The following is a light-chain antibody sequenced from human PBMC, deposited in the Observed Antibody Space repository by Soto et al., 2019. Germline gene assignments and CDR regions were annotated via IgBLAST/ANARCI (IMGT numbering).Light chain of an antibody. CDR2: GAS. CDR1: QIISRW. Sequence: DIQMTESPATLSRFLVDRVTITCMASQIISRWLAWYQQKSGKVPRLLIYGASNLASGVPSRFSGSGSGPEFTLTISSLQPQDFATYYCQLNNGFSGTFGQGTKVDIK. V-gene: IGKV1-5*01. J-gene: IGKJ1*01. CDR3: QLNNGFSGT.